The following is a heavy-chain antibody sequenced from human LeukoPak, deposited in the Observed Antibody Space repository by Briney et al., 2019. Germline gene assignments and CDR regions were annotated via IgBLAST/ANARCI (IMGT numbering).Heavy chain of an antibody. Sequence: SETLSLTCTVSGGSISSYYWSWIRQPPGKGLEWIGYIYYSGSTNYNPSLKSRVTISVDTSKNQFSLKLSSVTAADTAVYYCARAPGYSSSWLDPWGQGTLVTVSS. D-gene: IGHD6-13*01. CDR2: IYYSGST. CDR3: ARAPGYSSSWLDP. J-gene: IGHJ5*02. CDR1: GGSISSYY. V-gene: IGHV4-59*01.